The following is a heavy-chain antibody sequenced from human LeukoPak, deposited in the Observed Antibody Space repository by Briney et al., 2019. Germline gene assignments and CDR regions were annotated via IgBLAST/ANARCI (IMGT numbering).Heavy chain of an antibody. CDR1: GGSISSYS. CDR3: ASSSRGGYCSSTSCLDY. CDR2: IYYSGST. V-gene: IGHV4-59*01. D-gene: IGHD2-2*01. J-gene: IGHJ4*02. Sequence: PSETLSLTCTVSGGSISSYSWSWIRQPPGKGLEWIGYIYYSGSTNYNPSLKSRVTISVDTSKNQFSLKLSSVTAADTAVYYCASSSRGGYCSSTSCLDYWGQGTLVTVSS.